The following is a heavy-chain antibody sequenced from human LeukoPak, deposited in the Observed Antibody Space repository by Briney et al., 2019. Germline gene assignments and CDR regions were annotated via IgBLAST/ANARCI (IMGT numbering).Heavy chain of an antibody. J-gene: IGHJ4*02. Sequence: PETLSLTCSVSGYSMRSVFYWGWIRQPPGKGLEWVGSIHDNGNTHYNPSLKSRVTISVDTSNNQCSLRVRSVTAADTAVYYCATGGNIAVAGVLHWGQGALVSVSS. CDR3: ATGGNIAVAGVLH. CDR2: IHDNGNT. D-gene: IGHD6-19*01. CDR1: GYSMRSVFY. V-gene: IGHV4-38-2*02.